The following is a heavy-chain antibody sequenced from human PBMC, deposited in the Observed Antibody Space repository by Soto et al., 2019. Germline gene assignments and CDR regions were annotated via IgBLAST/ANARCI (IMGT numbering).Heavy chain of an antibody. V-gene: IGHV3-23*01. CDR3: AKLLSNGSLAY. D-gene: IGHD2-15*01. J-gene: IGHJ4*02. Sequence: EVQLLESGGALVQPGGSLRLSCAASGFTFSSYAMSWVRQAPGKVLEWVSLISGSGGGTYYAGSVKGRFTIARDNSKNPLYLQMNSLRAEDTAVFDCAKLLSNGSLAYWGQGTLVSVSS. CDR1: GFTFSSYA. CDR2: ISGSGGGT.